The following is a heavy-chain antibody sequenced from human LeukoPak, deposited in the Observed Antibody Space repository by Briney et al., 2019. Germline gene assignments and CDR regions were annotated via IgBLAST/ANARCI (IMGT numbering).Heavy chain of an antibody. D-gene: IGHD3-10*01. CDR1: GGSISSSSYY. V-gene: IGHV4-39*07. J-gene: IGHJ4*02. Sequence: SETLSLTCTVSGGSISSSSYYWGWIRQPPGKGLEWIGSIYYSGSTYYNPSLKSRVTISVDTSKSQFSLKLSSVTAADTAVYYCARGTLLWFGELLFPFDYWGQGTLVTVSS. CDR3: ARGTLLWFGELLFPFDY. CDR2: IYYSGST.